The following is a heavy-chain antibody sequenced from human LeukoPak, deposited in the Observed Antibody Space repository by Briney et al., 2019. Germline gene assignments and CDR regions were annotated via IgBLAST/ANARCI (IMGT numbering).Heavy chain of an antibody. J-gene: IGHJ3*02. CDR2: IIPIFGTA. CDR3: ARPSDSSGCYWPTGSFDI. V-gene: IGHV1-69*06. D-gene: IGHD3-22*01. CDR1: GGTFSSYA. Sequence: SVKVSCKASGGTFSSYAISWVRQAPGQGLEWMGRIIPIFGTANYAQKFQGRVTITADKSTSTAYMELSSLRSEDTAVYYCARPSDSSGCYWPTGSFDIWGQGTMVTVSS.